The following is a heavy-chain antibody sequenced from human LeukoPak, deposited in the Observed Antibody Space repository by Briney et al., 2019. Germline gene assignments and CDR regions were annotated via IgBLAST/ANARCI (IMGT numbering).Heavy chain of an antibody. V-gene: IGHV1-2*02. CDR1: GYTFTGYY. D-gene: IGHD3-22*01. CDR2: SNPNSGGT. J-gene: IGHJ4*02. CDR3: ARSAPSYYYDSSGYYYGEFDY. Sequence: ASVKVSCKASGYTFTGYYMHWVRQAPGQGLEWMGWSNPNSGGTNYAQKFQGRVTMTRDTSISTAYMELSRLRSDDTAVYYCARSAPSYYYDSSGYYYGEFDYWGQGTLVTVSS.